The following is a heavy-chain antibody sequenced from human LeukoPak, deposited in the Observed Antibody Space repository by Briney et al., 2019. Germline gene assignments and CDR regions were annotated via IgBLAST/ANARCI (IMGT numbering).Heavy chain of an antibody. D-gene: IGHD6-13*01. V-gene: IGHV4-4*07. Sequence: SETLSLTCTVSGDSISNFYWSWIRQPAGKGLEWIGRIYTSGSTNYNPSLKSRVTMPVDTSKNQFSLKLSSVTAADTAVYYCARDVVAAPGTWDYWGQGTLVTVSS. J-gene: IGHJ4*02. CDR1: GDSISNFY. CDR2: IYTSGST. CDR3: ARDVVAAPGTWDY.